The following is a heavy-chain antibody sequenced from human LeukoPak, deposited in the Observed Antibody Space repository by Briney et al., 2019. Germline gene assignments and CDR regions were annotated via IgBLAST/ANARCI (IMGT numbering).Heavy chain of an antibody. CDR3: AKRGADSSGYTYYYYMDV. CDR2: IYSGGST. J-gene: IGHJ6*03. D-gene: IGHD3-22*01. Sequence: GGSLRLSCAASGFTVSSNYMSWVRQAPGKGLEWVSVIYSGGSTYYADSVKGRFTISRDNSKNTLYLQMNSLRAEDTAVYYCAKRGADSSGYTYYYYMDVWGKGTTVTVSS. V-gene: IGHV3-53*01. CDR1: GFTVSSNY.